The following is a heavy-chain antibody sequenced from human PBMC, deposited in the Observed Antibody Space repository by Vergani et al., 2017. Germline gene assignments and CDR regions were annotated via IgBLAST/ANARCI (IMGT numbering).Heavy chain of an antibody. J-gene: IGHJ5*02. CDR2: LSTTGGAPHA. CDR3: AGDTHSWQRADR. V-gene: IGHV4-4*09. D-gene: IGHD6-13*01. Sequence: QVRLQESGPGLVKPSETLSLTCSVSGGSMSGYYWSWIRQPPGKELEWIGSLSTTGGAPHASHNPSLKSRVSISVDTSKSQFSLRLTSVTAADSAIYYCAGDTHSWQRADRWGQGLLVSVSS. CDR1: GGSMSGYY.